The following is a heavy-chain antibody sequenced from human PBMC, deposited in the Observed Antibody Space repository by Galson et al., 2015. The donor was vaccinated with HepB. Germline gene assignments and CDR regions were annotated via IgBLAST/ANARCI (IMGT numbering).Heavy chain of an antibody. J-gene: IGHJ6*02. D-gene: IGHD6-6*01. Sequence: QSGAEVKEPGESLRISCKASGYTFSDYWIIWVRQMPGKGLEWMGRIDPTDSYTNYSPSFQGHVTISADNSITTAYLQWSSLKASDTAMYYCATTEYSRSSGLGDYYYYSLDVWGQGTTVIVSS. V-gene: IGHV5-10-1*01. CDR3: ATTEYSRSSGLGDYYYYSLDV. CDR1: GYTFSDYW. CDR2: IDPTDSYT.